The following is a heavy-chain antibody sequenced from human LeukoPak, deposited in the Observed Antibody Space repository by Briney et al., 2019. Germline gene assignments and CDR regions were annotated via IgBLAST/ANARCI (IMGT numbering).Heavy chain of an antibody. CDR3: ARLYGYPNENTFDV. V-gene: IGHV5-51*01. J-gene: IGHJ3*01. Sequence: GESLKISCKGSGYTFTTYWIGWVRQMPGKGLEWMGIIFPGDSDTTYSPSFQGQVTISADKSISTAYLQWSSLKASDTAMYYCARLYGYPNENTFDVWGQGTMVTVSS. D-gene: IGHD5-24*01. CDR1: GYTFTTYW. CDR2: IFPGDSDT.